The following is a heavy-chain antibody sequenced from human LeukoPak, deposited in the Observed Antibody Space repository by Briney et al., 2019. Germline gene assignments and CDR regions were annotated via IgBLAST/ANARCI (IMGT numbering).Heavy chain of an antibody. CDR2: ISHSGATT. Sequence: GGSLRLSCAASGFTFSDSAMDWVRQAPGKGLEWVSLISHSGATTFYADSVKGRFSVSRDNSKNTMYLQMNSLRAEDTAVYYCAKDIEASIWGQGTLVAVSS. D-gene: IGHD2-15*01. CDR3: AKDIEASI. V-gene: IGHV3-23*01. CDR1: GFTFSDSA. J-gene: IGHJ4*02.